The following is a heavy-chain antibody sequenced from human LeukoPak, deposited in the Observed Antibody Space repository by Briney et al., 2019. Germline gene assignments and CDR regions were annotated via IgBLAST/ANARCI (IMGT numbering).Heavy chain of an antibody. CDR1: GFNVSINY. J-gene: IGHJ1*01. CDR3: ARGGIGYYDSSGYDEYFQH. V-gene: IGHV3-66*01. D-gene: IGHD3-22*01. CDR2: IYSGGST. Sequence: GGSLRLSCAVSGFNVSINYMSWVRQAPGKGLEWVSLIYSGGSTYYADSVKGRFTISRDNSKNTLYLQMNSLRAEDTALYYCARGGIGYYDSSGYDEYFQHWGQGTLVTVSS.